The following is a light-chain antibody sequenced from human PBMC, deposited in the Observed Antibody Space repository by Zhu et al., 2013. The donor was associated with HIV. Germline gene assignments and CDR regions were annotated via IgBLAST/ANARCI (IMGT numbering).Light chain of an antibody. V-gene: IGLV1-44*01. Sequence: QSVLTQPPSASGTPGQRVTISCSGSSSNIGSNTVNWYQQLPGTAPKLLIYSNNQRPSGVPDRFSGSKSGNTASLTISGLQAEDEADYYCSAYTSISSLLFGGGTKLTVL. CDR3: SAYTSISSLL. J-gene: IGLJ2*01. CDR1: SSNIGSNT. CDR2: SNN.